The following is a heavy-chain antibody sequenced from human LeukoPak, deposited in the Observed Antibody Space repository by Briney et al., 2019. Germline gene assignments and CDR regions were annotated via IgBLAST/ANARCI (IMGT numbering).Heavy chain of an antibody. CDR2: ISGSGGST. V-gene: IGHV3-23*01. Sequence: GGSLRLSCAASGFTFSSYAMSWVRQAPGKGLEWVSAISGSGGSTYYADSVQGRFTISRDNSKSTLCLQMNSLRAEDAAVYYCAKQLGYCSDGSCYFPYWGQGTLVTVSS. CDR3: AKQLGYCSDGSCYFPY. CDR1: GFTFSSYA. D-gene: IGHD2-15*01. J-gene: IGHJ4*02.